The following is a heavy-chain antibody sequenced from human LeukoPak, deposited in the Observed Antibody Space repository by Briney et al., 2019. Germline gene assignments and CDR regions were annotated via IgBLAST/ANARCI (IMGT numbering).Heavy chain of an antibody. V-gene: IGHV4-59*01. D-gene: IGHD4-17*01. Sequence: SETLSLTCTVSGGSISSYYWSWIRQPPGKGLEWIGYIYYSGSTNYNPSLKSRVTISVDTSKNQFSLKLSSVTAADTAVYYCARTNGDFKYYYYYYYMDVWGKGTTVTISS. CDR1: GGSISSYY. J-gene: IGHJ6*03. CDR2: IYYSGST. CDR3: ARTNGDFKYYYYYYYMDV.